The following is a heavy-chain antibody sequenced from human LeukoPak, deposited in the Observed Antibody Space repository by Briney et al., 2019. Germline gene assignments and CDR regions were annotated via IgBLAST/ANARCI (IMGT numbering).Heavy chain of an antibody. V-gene: IGHV3-21*01. CDR2: ISSSSSYI. D-gene: IGHD5-18*01. CDR3: ARERGYSYGYSDY. Sequence: GRSLRLSCAASGFTFSSYAMHWVRQAPGKGLEWVSSISSSSSYIYYADSVKGRFTISRDNAKNSLYLQMNSLRAEDTAVYYCARERGYSYGYSDYWGQGTLVTVSS. CDR1: GFTFSSYA. J-gene: IGHJ4*02.